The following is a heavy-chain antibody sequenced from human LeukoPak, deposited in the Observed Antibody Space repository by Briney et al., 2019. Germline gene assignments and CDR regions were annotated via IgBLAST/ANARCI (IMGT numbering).Heavy chain of an antibody. J-gene: IGHJ4*02. CDR2: IKQDGSEK. Sequence: GGSLRLSCAASGFTFSSYSMNWVRQAPGKGLEWVANIKQDGSEKYYVDSVKGRFTISRDSAENTMYLQMNSLRVEDTAVYYCVSDTALGYWGQGTLVTVSS. V-gene: IGHV3-7*02. CDR1: GFTFSSYS. CDR3: VSDTALGY. D-gene: IGHD5-18*01.